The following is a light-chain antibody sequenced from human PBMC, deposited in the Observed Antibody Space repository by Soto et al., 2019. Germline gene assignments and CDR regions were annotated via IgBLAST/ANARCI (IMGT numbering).Light chain of an antibody. CDR3: QQYNNWPRK. J-gene: IGKJ1*01. CDR1: QSVSSN. V-gene: IGKV3-15*01. CDR2: GAS. Sequence: IVMTQSPATLSVSPGERAPFSFRASQSVSSNLAWYQQKPGQAPRLLIYGASTRATGIPARFSGSGSGTEFTLTISSLQSEDFAVYYCQQYNNWPRKFGQGNKVDIK.